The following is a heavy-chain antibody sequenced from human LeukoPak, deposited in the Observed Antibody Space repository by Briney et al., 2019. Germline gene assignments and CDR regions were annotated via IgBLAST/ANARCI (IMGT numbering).Heavy chain of an antibody. V-gene: IGHV4-34*01. CDR2: INHSGST. CDR3: AREGGYSYGGAYAEYFQH. J-gene: IGHJ1*01. Sequence: SETLSLTCAVYGGPFSGYYWSWTRQPPGKGLEWIREINHSGSTNYNPSLKSRVTISVDTSKNQFSLKLSSVTAADTAVYYCAREGGYSYGGAYAEYFQHWGQGTLVTVSS. CDR1: GGPFSGYY. D-gene: IGHD5-18*01.